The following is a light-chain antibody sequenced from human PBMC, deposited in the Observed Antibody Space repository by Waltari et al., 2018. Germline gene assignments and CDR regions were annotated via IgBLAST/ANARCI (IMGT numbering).Light chain of an antibody. CDR2: DVS. CDR3: QERSDWPPT. J-gene: IGKJ2*01. CDR1: QSVSSY. Sequence: EIVLTQSPSTLSLSPGVRSPLSCKCSQSVSSYLAWYQQKPAQAPRLLIYDVSNRADGIPVRVSGSVSGTDLTITISRLELEDCAGYYCQERSDWPPTFGQGTKLEIK. V-gene: IGKV3-11*01.